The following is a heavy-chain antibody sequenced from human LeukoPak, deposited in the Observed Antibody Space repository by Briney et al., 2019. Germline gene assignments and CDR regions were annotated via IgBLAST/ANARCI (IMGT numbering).Heavy chain of an antibody. Sequence: SQTLSLTCGISGDSVSSNSAAWNWIRQSPSRGLEWLGRTYYRSKWYNDYAVTVKSRITINPDTSKNQFSLQLNSVTPDDTAVYYCARAQGVSGMNWFDPWGQGTLDAVSS. CDR1: GDSVSSNSAA. V-gene: IGHV6-1*01. J-gene: IGHJ5*02. CDR2: TYYRSKWYN. CDR3: ARAQGVSGMNWFDP. D-gene: IGHD2-8*01.